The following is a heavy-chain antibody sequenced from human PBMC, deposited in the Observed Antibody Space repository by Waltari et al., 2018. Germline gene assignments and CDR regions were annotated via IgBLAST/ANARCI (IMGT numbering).Heavy chain of an antibody. CDR1: GGSFSGYY. CDR2: INHSGST. J-gene: IGHJ4*02. V-gene: IGHV4-34*01. Sequence: QVQLQQWGAGLLKPSETLSLTCAVYGGSFSGYYWSWIRQPPGKGLGWIGEINHSGSTNYNPSLKRRVTMSVDTSKNQFSLKLSSVAAADTAVYYCARVPSLYCSGGSCYLDYWGQGTLVTVSS. CDR3: ARVPSLYCSGGSCYLDY. D-gene: IGHD2-15*01.